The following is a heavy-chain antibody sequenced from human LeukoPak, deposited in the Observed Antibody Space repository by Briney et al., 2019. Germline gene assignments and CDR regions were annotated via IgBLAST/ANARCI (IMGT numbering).Heavy chain of an antibody. Sequence: RASVKVSCKASGYTFTSYDINWVRQATGQGLEWMGWMNPNSGNTGYAQKFQGRVTVTRNTSISTAYMELSSLRSEDTAVYYCARVSIYYGSGDYYYGMDVWGQGTTVTVSS. CDR3: ARVSIYYGSGDYYYGMDV. J-gene: IGHJ6*02. CDR1: GYTFTSYD. CDR2: MNPNSGNT. V-gene: IGHV1-8*01. D-gene: IGHD3-10*01.